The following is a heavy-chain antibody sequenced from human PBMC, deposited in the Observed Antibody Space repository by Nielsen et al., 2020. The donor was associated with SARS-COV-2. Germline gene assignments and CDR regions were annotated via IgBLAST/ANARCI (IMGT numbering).Heavy chain of an antibody. J-gene: IGHJ4*02. V-gene: IGHV3-21*01. CDR2: ISSSSSYI. Sequence: WIRQPPGKGLEWVSSISSSSSYIYYADSVKGRFTISRDNAKNSLYLQMNSLRAEDTAVYYCARILRGSWGQGTLVTVSS. CDR3: ARILRGS. D-gene: IGHD2-21*02.